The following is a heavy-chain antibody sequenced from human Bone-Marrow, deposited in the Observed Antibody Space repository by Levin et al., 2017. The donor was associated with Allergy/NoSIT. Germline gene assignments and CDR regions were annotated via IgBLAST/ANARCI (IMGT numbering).Heavy chain of an antibody. J-gene: IGHJ4*02. CDR1: GFNFSNYA. V-gene: IGHV3-48*02. CDR3: ARDPYDYGANSGRAYYFDY. D-gene: IGHD4-23*01. Sequence: GGSLRLSCAASGFNFSNYAMNWVRQAPGKGLEWLSYIIITSSTIYYADSVKGRFTISRDNAKNSLYLQMNSLRDEDTAVYYCARDPYDYGANSGRAYYFDYWGQGTLVTVSS. CDR2: IIITSSTI.